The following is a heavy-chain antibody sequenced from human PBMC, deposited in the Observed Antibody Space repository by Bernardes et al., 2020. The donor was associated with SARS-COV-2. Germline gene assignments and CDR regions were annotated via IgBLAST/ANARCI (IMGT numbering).Heavy chain of an antibody. CDR2: ISSSYSTI. D-gene: IGHD3-22*01. V-gene: IGHV3-48*01. CDR1: GFTFSSYS. J-gene: IGHJ4*02. Sequence: GWSLRLSCAASGFTFSSYSMNWVRQAPGKGLEWVSYISSSYSTIYYADSVKGRFTISRDNAKNSLYLQMNSLRAEDTAVYYCARQRAYHDSGGYYYDGVYYFDYWGQGTLVTVSS. CDR3: ARQRAYHDSGGYYYDGVYYFDY.